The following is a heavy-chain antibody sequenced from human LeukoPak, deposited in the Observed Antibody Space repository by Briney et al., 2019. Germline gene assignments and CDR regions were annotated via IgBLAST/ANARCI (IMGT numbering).Heavy chain of an antibody. CDR2: ISGSGGST. CDR1: GFTFSSYA. J-gene: IGHJ4*02. D-gene: IGHD3-9*01. V-gene: IGHV3-23*01. Sequence: GGSLRLSCAASGFTFSSYAMSWVRQVPGKGLEWVSAISGSGGSTYYADSVKGRFTISRDNSKNTLYLQMNSLRAEDTAVYYCAKARGDYDILTGYYGGGYYFDYWGQGTLVTVSS. CDR3: AKARGDYDILTGYYGGGYYFDY.